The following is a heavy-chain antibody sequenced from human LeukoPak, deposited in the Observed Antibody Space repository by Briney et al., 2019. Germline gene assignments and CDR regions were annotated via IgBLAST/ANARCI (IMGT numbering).Heavy chain of an antibody. Sequence: SGGSLRLSCAASGFTFSSYGMHWVRQAPGKGLEWVAFIRYDGSNKYYADSVKGRFTISRDNSKNTLYLQMNSLRAEDTAVYYCAKEYYSYGGLDFDYWGQGTLVTVSS. V-gene: IGHV3-30*02. J-gene: IGHJ4*02. CDR2: IRYDGSNK. CDR1: GFTFSSYG. D-gene: IGHD5-18*01. CDR3: AKEYYSYGGLDFDY.